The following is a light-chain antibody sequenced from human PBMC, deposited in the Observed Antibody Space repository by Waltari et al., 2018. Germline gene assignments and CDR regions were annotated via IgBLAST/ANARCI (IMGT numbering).Light chain of an antibody. Sequence: QPVLTQPPSASGTPGQRGTISCSGSSSNIGSNYVYWYQHVPGAAPKLVIDRNTQRPSGVPDRFSGSKSGTSASLAISGLRSEDEADYFCASWDDSLSGPVFGGGTKLTVL. V-gene: IGLV1-47*01. CDR2: RNT. CDR3: ASWDDSLSGPV. J-gene: IGLJ2*01. CDR1: SSNIGSNY.